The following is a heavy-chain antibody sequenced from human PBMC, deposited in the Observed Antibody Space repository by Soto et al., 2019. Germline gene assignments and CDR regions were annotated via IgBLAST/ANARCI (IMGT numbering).Heavy chain of an antibody. CDR3: ARGPPVAGTSPFDY. Sequence: QVQLVQSGAEVKKPGASVKVSCKASGYTFTSYGISWVRQAPGQGLEWMGWISAYNGNTNYAQKLQGRVTMTTDTPPNTAYMELRRLRSDDTAVYYCARGPPVAGTSPFDYWGQGTQVTVSS. D-gene: IGHD6-19*01. V-gene: IGHV1-18*01. CDR1: GYTFTSYG. CDR2: ISAYNGNT. J-gene: IGHJ4*02.